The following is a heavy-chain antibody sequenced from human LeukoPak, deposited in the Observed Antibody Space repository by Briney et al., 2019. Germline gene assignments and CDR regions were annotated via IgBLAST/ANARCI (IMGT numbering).Heavy chain of an antibody. J-gene: IGHJ4*02. CDR3: AKSRLKNTAMAYYFDY. D-gene: IGHD5-18*01. CDR2: IRSSSSYI. CDR1: GFTFSSYS. V-gene: IGHV3-21*04. Sequence: GGSLRLSCAASGFTFSSYSMNWVRQAPGRGLEWVSSIRSSSSYIYYADSVKGRFTISRDNSKNSLYLQMNSLRTEDTALYYCAKSRLKNTAMAYYFDYWGQGTLVTVSS.